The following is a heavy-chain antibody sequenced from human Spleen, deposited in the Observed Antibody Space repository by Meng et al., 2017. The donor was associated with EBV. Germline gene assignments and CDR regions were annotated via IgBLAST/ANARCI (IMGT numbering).Heavy chain of an antibody. J-gene: IGHJ4*02. Sequence: HITLKEVGPSLMKPKQTVTLTCTFSGSSLSTDGVAVGWIRQPPGKALEWLAVIYWDDDRRYNPSLKSRLTITKDTSKNQVVLTMANLDPVDTATYYCAHKREKLLYYFDSWGPGTLVTVSS. CDR3: AHKREKLLYYFDS. CDR2: IYWDDDR. V-gene: IGHV2-5*02. CDR1: GSSLSTDGVA. D-gene: IGHD3-10*01.